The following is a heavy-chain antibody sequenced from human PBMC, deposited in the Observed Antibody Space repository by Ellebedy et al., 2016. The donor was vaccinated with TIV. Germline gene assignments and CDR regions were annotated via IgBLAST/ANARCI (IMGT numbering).Heavy chain of an antibody. D-gene: IGHD4-17*01. Sequence: GGSLRLSXSPSGFTFSNYNMNWVRQAPGKGLEWVSYISDSSSTIYYADSVKGRFTISRDNAKNSLYLHMNSLRDEDTAVYYCARETTGIDHWGQGSLVTVSS. V-gene: IGHV3-48*02. CDR1: GFTFSNYN. J-gene: IGHJ4*02. CDR2: ISDSSSTI. CDR3: ARETTGIDH.